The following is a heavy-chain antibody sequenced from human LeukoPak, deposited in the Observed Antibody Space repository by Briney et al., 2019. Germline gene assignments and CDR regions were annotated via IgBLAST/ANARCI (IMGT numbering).Heavy chain of an antibody. Sequence: PGRSLRLSCAPSAFTVSSYEVDSVSQAPGKGLELVSYITSSGSNIYYADSVKGRFTISRDNAKNSLYLQMNSLRAEDTAVYYCARFFILAFDIWGQGTMVTVSS. J-gene: IGHJ3*02. D-gene: IGHD3-16*02. CDR2: ITSSGSNI. CDR3: ARFFILAFDI. CDR1: AFTVSSYE. V-gene: IGHV3-48*03.